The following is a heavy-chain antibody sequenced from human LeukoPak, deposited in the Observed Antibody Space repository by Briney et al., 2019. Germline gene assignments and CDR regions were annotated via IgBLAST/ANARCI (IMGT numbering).Heavy chain of an antibody. J-gene: IGHJ6*03. Sequence: GGSLRLSCAASGFTFSSYSMNWVRQAPGKGLEWVSSISSSSYIYYADSVKGRFTISRDNAKNSLYLQMNSLRAEDTAVYYCARGYCSSTSCLYDYYYYYYMDVWGKGTTVTVSS. CDR2: ISSSSYI. D-gene: IGHD2-2*01. V-gene: IGHV3-21*01. CDR3: ARGYCSSTSCLYDYYYYYYMDV. CDR1: GFTFSSYS.